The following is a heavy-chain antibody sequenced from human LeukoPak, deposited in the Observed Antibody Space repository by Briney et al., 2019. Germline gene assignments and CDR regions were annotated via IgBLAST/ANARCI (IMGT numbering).Heavy chain of an antibody. CDR3: VRGSGGDGSGSL. CDR1: GGSISGYY. D-gene: IGHD3-10*01. Sequence: SETLSLTCTVSGGSISGYYWSWIRQAPGKGLEWIGYNYYSGSPDYNPSLKSRVTISVDTSKNQVSLNLSFVTAADTAMYYCVRGSGGDGSGSLWGQGTLVTVSS. J-gene: IGHJ4*02. CDR2: NYYSGSP. V-gene: IGHV4-59*01.